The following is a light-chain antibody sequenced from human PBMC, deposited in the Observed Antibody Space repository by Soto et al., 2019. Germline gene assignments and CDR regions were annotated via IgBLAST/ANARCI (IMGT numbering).Light chain of an antibody. V-gene: IGKV1-39*01. CDR2: AAS. CDR1: QSISSY. Sequence: DIQMTQSPYTLSASVGDRVTITCRASQSISSYLNWYQQKPGKAPKLLIYAASSLQSGVPSRFSGSGSGTDFTLTISSLQPEDFATYYCQQSYSTPRITFGQGTRLAIK. CDR3: QQSYSTPRIT. J-gene: IGKJ5*01.